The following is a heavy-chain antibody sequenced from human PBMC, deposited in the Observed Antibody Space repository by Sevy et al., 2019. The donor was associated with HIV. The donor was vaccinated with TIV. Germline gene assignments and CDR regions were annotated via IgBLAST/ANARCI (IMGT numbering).Heavy chain of an antibody. Sequence: GGSLRLSCAASGFTFSSYALNWVRQAPGTGLEWVSAISGSRAGTYYADSVKGRFTISRDTAKNTLYLQMNSLRAEDTCVYYCATAATHSVGIDYWGGGTMVTVSS. CDR3: ATAATHSVGIDY. CDR2: ISGSRAGT. D-gene: IGHD2-15*01. V-gene: IGHV3-23*01. J-gene: IGHJ4*02. CDR1: GFTFSSYA.